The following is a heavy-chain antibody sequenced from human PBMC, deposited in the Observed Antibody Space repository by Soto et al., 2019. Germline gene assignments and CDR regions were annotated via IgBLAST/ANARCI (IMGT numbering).Heavy chain of an antibody. D-gene: IGHD3-3*01. CDR3: ARDKIFVYYYDGMYV. CDR1: GGSFSGYY. V-gene: IGHV4-34*01. Sequence: SETLSLACAVYGGSFSGYYWSWIRQPPGKGMEWIGEINHSGSTNYNPSLKSRVTISVDTSKNKFSLKLSSVTAADTAVYYCARDKIFVYYYDGMYVWSQGTTVTL. CDR2: INHSGST. J-gene: IGHJ6*02.